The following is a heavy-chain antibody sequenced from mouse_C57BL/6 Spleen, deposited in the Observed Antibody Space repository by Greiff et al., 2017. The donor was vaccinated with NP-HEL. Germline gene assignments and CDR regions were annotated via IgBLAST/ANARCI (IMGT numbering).Heavy chain of an antibody. D-gene: IGHD2-4*01. Sequence: QVQLQQSGAELVRPGASVTLSCKASGYTFTDYEMHWVKQTPVHGLEWIGAIDPETGGTAYNQKFKGKAILTADKSSSTAYMELRSLTSEDSAVYYCTKERDDYFFAYWGQGTLVTVSA. CDR1: GYTFTDYE. CDR2: IDPETGGT. V-gene: IGHV1-15*01. CDR3: TKERDDYFFAY. J-gene: IGHJ3*01.